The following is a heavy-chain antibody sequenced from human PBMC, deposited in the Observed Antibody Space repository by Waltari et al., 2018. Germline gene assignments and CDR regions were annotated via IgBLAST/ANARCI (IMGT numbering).Heavy chain of an antibody. CDR2: IYHSGST. CDR1: GYSISSGYY. J-gene: IGHJ2*01. Sequence: QVQLQESGPGLVKPSETLSLTCAVSGYSISSGYYWGWIRQPPGKGLEWIGSIYHSGSTYYNPSLKSRVTISVDTSKNQFSLKLSSVTAADTAVYYCAHIRGGSYSHRYFDLWGRGTLVTVSS. D-gene: IGHD1-26*01. CDR3: AHIRGGSYSHRYFDL. V-gene: IGHV4-38-2*01.